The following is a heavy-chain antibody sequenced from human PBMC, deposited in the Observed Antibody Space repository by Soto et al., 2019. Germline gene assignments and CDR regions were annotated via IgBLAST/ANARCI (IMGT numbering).Heavy chain of an antibody. CDR3: GKDTLDCSGGDCPLYYYYGMDV. V-gene: IGHV3-30*18. CDR1: GFTFRSYG. J-gene: IGHJ6*02. CDR2: ISNDGTNK. D-gene: IGHD2-15*01. Sequence: PGGSLRLSCAASGFTFRSYGMHWVRQAPGQGLEWLAVISNDGTNKYLADSVKGRLTLSRDNSRNTLSLEINNLRPEDTAVYYCGKDTLDCSGGDCPLYYYYGMDVWGQGTTVTVSS.